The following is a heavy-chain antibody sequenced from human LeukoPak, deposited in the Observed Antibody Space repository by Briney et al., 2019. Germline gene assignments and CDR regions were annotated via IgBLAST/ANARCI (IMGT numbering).Heavy chain of an antibody. Sequence: ASVKVSCKASGYAFTGYYMHWVRQAPGQGLEWLVWINPNSGARSYAQNFQDRVTMTWDSSISTASMELTRLKSDDTAVYYCAREMEDTSVASALGYWGQGTLLTVSS. CDR2: INPNSGAR. CDR3: AREMEDTSVASALGY. D-gene: IGHD5-18*01. V-gene: IGHV1-2*02. J-gene: IGHJ4*02. CDR1: GYAFTGYY.